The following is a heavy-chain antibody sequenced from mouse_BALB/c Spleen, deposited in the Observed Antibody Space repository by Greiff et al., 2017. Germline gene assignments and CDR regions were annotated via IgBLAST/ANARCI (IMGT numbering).Heavy chain of an antibody. CDR2: IWGDGST. V-gene: IGHV2-6-7*01. CDR3: ARDKGDYGPWFAY. D-gene: IGHD1-1*02. CDR1: GFSLTGYG. Sequence: VQLVESGPGLVAPSQSLSITCTVSGFSLTGYGVNWVRQPPGKGLEWLGMIWGDGSTDYNSALKSRLSISKDNSKSQVFLKMNSLQTDDTARYYCARDKGDYGPWFAYWGQGTLVTVSA. J-gene: IGHJ3*01.